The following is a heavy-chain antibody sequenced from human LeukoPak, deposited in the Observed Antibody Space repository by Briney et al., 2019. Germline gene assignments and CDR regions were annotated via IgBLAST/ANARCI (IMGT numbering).Heavy chain of an antibody. CDR2: IYHSGST. V-gene: IGHV4-38-2*02. Sequence: SETLSLTCTVSGYSISSGYYWGWIRQPPGKGLEWIGSIYHSGSTYYNPSLKSRVTISVDTSKNQFSLKLSSVTAADTAVYYCARVGLLQAPDPWGQGTLVTVSS. J-gene: IGHJ5*02. CDR1: GYSISSGYY. CDR3: ARVGLLQAPDP. D-gene: IGHD2-15*01.